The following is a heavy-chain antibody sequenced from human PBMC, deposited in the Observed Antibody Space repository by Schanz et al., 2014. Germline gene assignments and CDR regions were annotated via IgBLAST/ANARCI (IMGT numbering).Heavy chain of an antibody. Sequence: QVQLQESGPGLVKPSQTLSLTCTVSGGSIRSGTYYWSWIRQPAGKALEWVGRVFPNGITNYNPSLKSRFTISLDPSNNQFSLTLPSLTAADTAGYYCARDTTWRLDLWGRGTLVTVSS. D-gene: IGHD1-1*01. CDR3: ARDTTWRLDL. V-gene: IGHV4-61*02. CDR2: VFPNGIT. CDR1: GGSIRSGTYY. J-gene: IGHJ2*01.